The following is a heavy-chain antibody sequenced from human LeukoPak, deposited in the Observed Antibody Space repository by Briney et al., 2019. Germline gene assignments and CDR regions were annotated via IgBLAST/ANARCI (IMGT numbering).Heavy chain of an antibody. J-gene: IGHJ4*02. V-gene: IGHV3-13*01. CDR2: IGTAGDT. D-gene: IGHD1-1*01. CDR1: GFTFNDYD. Sequence: AGGSLRLSCAASGFTFNDYDMHWVRQATGKGLEWVSAIGTAGDTYYTGSVRGRFTISRENAKNSLYLQMNSLRAGDTAVYYCARVAKERVGGVYYFDYWGQGTLVTVSS. CDR3: ARVAKERVGGVYYFDY.